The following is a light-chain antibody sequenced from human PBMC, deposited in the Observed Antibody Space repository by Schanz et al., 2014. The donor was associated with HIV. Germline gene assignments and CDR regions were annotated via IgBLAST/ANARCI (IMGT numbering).Light chain of an antibody. J-gene: IGKJ4*01. CDR2: GAS. V-gene: IGKV3-20*01. CDR3: QYFGNSGGT. CDR1: QSVSSN. Sequence: EIVLTQSPGTLSLSPGERATLSCRASQSVSSNLAWYQQKPGQAPRLLIYGASTRAAGISDRFSGTGSGTDFTLTISRLEPEDFAVYFCQYFGNSGGTFGGGTKVEIK.